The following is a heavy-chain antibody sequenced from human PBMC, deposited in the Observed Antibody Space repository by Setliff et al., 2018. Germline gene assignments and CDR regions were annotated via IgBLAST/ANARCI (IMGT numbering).Heavy chain of an antibody. CDR3: ARLSYRESGAFDI. J-gene: IGHJ3*02. CDR1: GGSISSYY. CDR2: IYYSGST. Sequence: PSETLSLTCTVSGGSISSYYWSWIRQPPGKGLEWIGYIYYSGSTNYNPSLKSRVTISVDTSKNQFSLKLSSVTAADTAVYYCARLSYRESGAFDIWGQGTMVTVSS. V-gene: IGHV4-59*01. D-gene: IGHD1-26*01.